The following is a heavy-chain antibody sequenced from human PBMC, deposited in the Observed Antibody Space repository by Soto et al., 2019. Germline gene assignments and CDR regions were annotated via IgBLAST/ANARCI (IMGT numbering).Heavy chain of an antibody. J-gene: IGHJ5*02. V-gene: IGHV1-18*01. CDR1: GYTFTSYG. CDR2: ISAYNGNT. D-gene: IGHD3-3*01. CDR3: ARGPSTNFGVVIIGLNWFDP. Sequence: ASVKVSCKASGYTFTSYGISWVRQAPGQGLEWMGWISAYNGNTNYAQKLQGRVTMTTDTSTSTAYMELRSLRSDDTAVYYCARGPSTNFGVVIIGLNWFDPWGQGTPVTVSS.